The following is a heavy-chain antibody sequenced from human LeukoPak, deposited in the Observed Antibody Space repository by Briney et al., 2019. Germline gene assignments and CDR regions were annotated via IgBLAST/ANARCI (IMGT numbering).Heavy chain of an antibody. CDR1: GGTFSSYA. CDR3: ARDRIAAQRHPSYYGMDV. D-gene: IGHD6-6*01. V-gene: IGHV1-69*04. CDR2: IIPIFGIA. Sequence: SVKVSCKASGGTFSSYAISWVRQAPGQGLEWMGRIIPIFGIANYAQKFQGRVTITADKSTSTAYMELSSLRSEDTAVYYCARDRIAAQRHPSYYGMDVWGQGTTVTVSS. J-gene: IGHJ6*02.